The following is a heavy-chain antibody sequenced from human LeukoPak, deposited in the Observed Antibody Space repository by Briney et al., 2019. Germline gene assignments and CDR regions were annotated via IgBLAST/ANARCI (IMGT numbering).Heavy chain of an antibody. V-gene: IGHV1-69*13. J-gene: IGHJ5*02. D-gene: IGHD3-10*01. CDR2: IIPIFGTA. CDR1: GGTFSSYA. Sequence: SVKVSCKASGGTFSSYAISWVRQAPGQGLEWMGGIIPIFGTANYAQKFQGRVTITADESTSTAYMELSSLRSEDTAVYYCARNPEGGSGSYYKSTIFWFDPWGQGTLVTVSS. CDR3: ARNPEGGSGSYYKSTIFWFDP.